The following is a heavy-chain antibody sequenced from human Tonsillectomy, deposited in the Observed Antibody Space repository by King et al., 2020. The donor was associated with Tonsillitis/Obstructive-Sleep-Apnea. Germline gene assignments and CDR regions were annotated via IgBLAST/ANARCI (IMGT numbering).Heavy chain of an antibody. V-gene: IGHV3-23*04. CDR1: GFTFSSYA. CDR2: ISGSGGST. D-gene: IGHD3-16*01. J-gene: IGHJ5*02. Sequence: VQLVESGGGLVQPGGSLRLSCAASGFTFSSYAMSWVRQAPGKGLEWVSAISGSGGSTYYADSVKGRFTISRDNSKNTLYLQMNSLRAKDTAVYYCAKCPYYVCFWATTCRANGHWFDPWGQGALFTVSS. CDR3: AKCPYYVCFWATTCRANGHWFDP.